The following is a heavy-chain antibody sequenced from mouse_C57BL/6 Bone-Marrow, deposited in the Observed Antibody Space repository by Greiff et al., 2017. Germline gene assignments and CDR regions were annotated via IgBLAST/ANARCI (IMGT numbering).Heavy chain of an antibody. Sequence: VQLQQSGAELVRPGASVKLSCTASGFNITDYYMHWVKQRPEQGLEWIGRIDPEDGDTEYAPKFQGKATMTADTSSNTAYLQRSSLTSEDTAVYYCTRTTVVYWYFDVWGTGTTVTVSS. D-gene: IGHD1-1*01. V-gene: IGHV14-1*01. J-gene: IGHJ1*03. CDR3: TRTTVVYWYFDV. CDR2: IDPEDGDT. CDR1: GFNITDYY.